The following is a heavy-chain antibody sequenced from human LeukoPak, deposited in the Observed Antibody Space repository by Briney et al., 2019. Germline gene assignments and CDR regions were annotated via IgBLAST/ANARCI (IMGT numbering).Heavy chain of an antibody. Sequence: GGSLRLSCAASGFTFSTYAMSWVRQAPGKGLEWVSAISNSGGSTYYTDSVMGRFTISRDNSKNTLYLQMNSLRAEDTAVYYCARDRHCSSTSCPGAFDIWGQGTMVTVSS. CDR1: GFTFSTYA. J-gene: IGHJ3*02. V-gene: IGHV3-23*01. CDR2: ISNSGGST. CDR3: ARDRHCSSTSCPGAFDI. D-gene: IGHD2-2*01.